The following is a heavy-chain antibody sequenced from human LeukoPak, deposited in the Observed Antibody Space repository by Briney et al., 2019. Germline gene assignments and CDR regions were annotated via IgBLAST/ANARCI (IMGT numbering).Heavy chain of an antibody. Sequence: SQTLSLTCAIFGDSVSRNSAAWNWIRQSPSRGLEWLGRTYYRSKWYNDYAVSVKSRITINPDTSKNQFSLQLNSVTPEDTAVYDCARAISRIAAAGTFDYWGQGTLVTVSS. V-gene: IGHV6-1*01. CDR1: GDSVSRNSAA. D-gene: IGHD6-13*01. J-gene: IGHJ4*02. CDR3: ARAISRIAAAGTFDY. CDR2: TYYRSKWYN.